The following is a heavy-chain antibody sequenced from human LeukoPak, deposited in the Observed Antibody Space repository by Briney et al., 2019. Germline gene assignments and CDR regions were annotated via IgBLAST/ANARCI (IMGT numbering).Heavy chain of an antibody. D-gene: IGHD3-22*01. Sequence: GASVKVSCKASGYTFTSYGMSWVRQAPGQGLEWMGWISAYNGNTNYAQKPQGRVTMTTDTSTSTAYMELRSLRSDDTAVYYCARVEYYYDSSGYFPPDYWGQGTLVTVSS. CDR3: ARVEYYYDSSGYFPPDY. V-gene: IGHV1-18*01. CDR1: GYTFTSYG. CDR2: ISAYNGNT. J-gene: IGHJ4*02.